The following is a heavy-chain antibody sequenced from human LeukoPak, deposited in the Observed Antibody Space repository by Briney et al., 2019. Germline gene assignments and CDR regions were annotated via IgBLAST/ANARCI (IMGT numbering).Heavy chain of an antibody. CDR2: IYWDGDK. V-gene: IGHV2-5*02. Sequence: KESGPTLVKPTQTLTLTCTFSGFSLSTSGVGVGWIRQPPGKALEWLALIYWDGDKRYSPSLQSRLTITEGTSKNQVVLTLTNMGPADTATYYCAHRPGRGIPAAHWGQGILVTVSS. J-gene: IGHJ4*02. CDR1: GFSLSTSGVG. CDR3: AHRPGRGIPAAH. D-gene: IGHD2-21*01.